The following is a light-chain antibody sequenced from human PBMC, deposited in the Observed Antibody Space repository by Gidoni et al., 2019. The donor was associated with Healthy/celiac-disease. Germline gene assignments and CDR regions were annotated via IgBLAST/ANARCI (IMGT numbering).Light chain of an antibody. CDR1: SSDVGGYNY. V-gene: IGLV2-11*01. CDR2: DVS. Sequence: CTGTSSDVGGYNYVSWYQQHPGKAPKLMIYDVSKRPSGVPDRVSGSKSGNTASLTISGLQAEDEADYYCCSYAGSYTLVFGGGTKLTVL. CDR3: CSYAGSYTLV. J-gene: IGLJ2*01.